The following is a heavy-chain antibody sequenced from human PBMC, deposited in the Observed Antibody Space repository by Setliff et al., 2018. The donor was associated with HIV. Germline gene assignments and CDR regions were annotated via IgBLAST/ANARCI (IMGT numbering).Heavy chain of an antibody. CDR3: ARSLWGFVRNAAFEI. J-gene: IGHJ3*02. Sequence: GGSLRLSCAASGFTFSTYWMIWVRQAPGKGLEWVSKLKQDGSEEYYVDSVKGRFTISRDNAKNSLYLQMNSLRVEDLAVYYCARSLWGFVRNAAFEIWGQGTMVTVS. CDR1: GFTFSTYW. CDR2: LKQDGSEE. V-gene: IGHV3-7*01. D-gene: IGHD3-16*01.